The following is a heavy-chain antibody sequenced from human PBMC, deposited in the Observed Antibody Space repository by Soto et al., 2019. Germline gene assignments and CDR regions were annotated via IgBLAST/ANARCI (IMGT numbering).Heavy chain of an antibody. CDR2: IYYSGST. J-gene: IGHJ6*02. Sequence: PSETLSLTCTVSGGSISSGDYYWSWIRQPPGKGLEWIGYIYYSGSTYYNPSLKSRVTISVDTSKNQFSLKLSSVTAADTAVYYCARGKRGYSYGYIYYGMDVWGQGTTVTVSS. CDR1: GGSISSGDYY. D-gene: IGHD5-18*01. CDR3: ARGKRGYSYGYIYYGMDV. V-gene: IGHV4-30-4*01.